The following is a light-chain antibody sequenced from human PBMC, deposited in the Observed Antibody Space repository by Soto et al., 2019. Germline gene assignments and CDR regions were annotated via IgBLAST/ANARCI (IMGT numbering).Light chain of an antibody. Sequence: DIQMTQSPSSLSASVGDRVTITCRASQSMSSYLSWYQQKPGKAPKLLIYAASNLQSGVPLRFSGGGSETDFTLTISSLQSEDFATYYCQQTFSIPWTFGQGTKVDIK. CDR2: AAS. CDR3: QQTFSIPWT. J-gene: IGKJ1*01. V-gene: IGKV1-39*01. CDR1: QSMSSY.